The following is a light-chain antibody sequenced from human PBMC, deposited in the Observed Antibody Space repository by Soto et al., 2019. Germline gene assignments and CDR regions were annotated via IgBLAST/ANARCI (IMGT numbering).Light chain of an antibody. CDR1: QRVSSRY. Sequence: EILLSQSPIPLPLRPGQRATLSCRPSQRVSSRYLAWYQQKRGEAARPPINDASNRATGIPDRFSDRGSGTDFTLTISRLVPEEFAVYYCQQYGRSPRTFGQGTKVDTK. CDR2: DAS. V-gene: IGKV3-20*01. J-gene: IGKJ1*01. CDR3: QQYGRSPRT.